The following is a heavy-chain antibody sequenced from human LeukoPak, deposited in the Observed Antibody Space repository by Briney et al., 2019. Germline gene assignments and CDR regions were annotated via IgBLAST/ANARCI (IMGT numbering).Heavy chain of an antibody. CDR3: ARERSGDYYIDY. D-gene: IGHD3-3*01. CDR2: IYSGGST. V-gene: IGHV3-66*01. Sequence: GVSVRLSCAASRFTVYNHFMMWLPQAPGKGREWVSVIYSGGSTYNADSVKGRFTLSRDKSKNTVYLQMNSLRAKDTAVYYCARERSGDYYIDYWGQGTLVTVSS. J-gene: IGHJ4*02. CDR1: RFTVYNHF.